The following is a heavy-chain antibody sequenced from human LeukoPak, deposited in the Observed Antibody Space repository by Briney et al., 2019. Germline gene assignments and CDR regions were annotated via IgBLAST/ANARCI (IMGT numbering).Heavy chain of an antibody. Sequence: GGSLRLSCAASGFTFSSYVMNWVREAPGKGVVWGSYISSSGSTIYYADSVKGRFTISRDNAKNPLYLQLNSLRAEGTAVYYCARDPYSGSYYFDYWGQGTLVTLSS. V-gene: IGHV3-48*03. CDR1: GFTFSSYV. CDR3: ARDPYSGSYYFDY. CDR2: ISSSGSTI. J-gene: IGHJ4*02. D-gene: IGHD1-26*01.